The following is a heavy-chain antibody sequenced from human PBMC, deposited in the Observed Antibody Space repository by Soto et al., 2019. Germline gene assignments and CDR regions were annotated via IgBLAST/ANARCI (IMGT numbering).Heavy chain of an antibody. D-gene: IGHD1-26*01. Sequence: QVQLVQSGAEVKKPGSSVKVSCKASGGTFSSYAISWVRQAPGQGLEWMGGIIPIFGTANYAQKFQGRVTTTADEYTSTPYMELTTLRSEDTAVYYCARGWVGATYNWFHPWGQGTLVTVSS. CDR1: GGTFSSYA. CDR2: IIPIFGTA. V-gene: IGHV1-69*12. CDR3: ARGWVGATYNWFHP. J-gene: IGHJ5*02.